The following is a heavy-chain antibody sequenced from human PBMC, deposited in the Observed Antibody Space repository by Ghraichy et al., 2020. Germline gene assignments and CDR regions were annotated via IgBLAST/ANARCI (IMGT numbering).Heavy chain of an antibody. CDR3: ARDGGDPLYYYYYGMDV. CDR2: IYTSGST. V-gene: IGHV4-61*02. J-gene: IGHJ6*02. Sequence: SETLSLTCTVSGGSISSGSYYWSWIRQPAGKGLEWIGRIYTSGSTNYNPSLKSRVTISVDTSKNQFSLKLSSVTAADTAVYYCARDGGDPLYYYYYGMDVWGQGTTVTVSS. CDR1: GGSISSGSYY. D-gene: IGHD3-3*01.